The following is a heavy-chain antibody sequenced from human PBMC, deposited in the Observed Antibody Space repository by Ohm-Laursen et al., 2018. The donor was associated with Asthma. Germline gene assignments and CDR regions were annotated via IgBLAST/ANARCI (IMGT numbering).Heavy chain of an antibody. V-gene: IGHV4/OR15-8*01. CDR2: IHHSGTA. Sequence: SETLSLTCLVSGDSMSRDNWWSWIRQPPGKDLEWIGEIHHSGTANSNPSLKSRVTISVDLSKNQFSLTLTSVTAADTAVYYCARGSGGAPGAFEIWGQGTMVTVSS. D-gene: IGHD4-23*01. CDR1: GDSMSRDNW. J-gene: IGHJ3*02. CDR3: ARGSGGAPGAFEI.